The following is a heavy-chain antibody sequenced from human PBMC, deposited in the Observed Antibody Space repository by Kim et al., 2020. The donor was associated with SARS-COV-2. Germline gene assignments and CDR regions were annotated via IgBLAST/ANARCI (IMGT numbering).Heavy chain of an antibody. CDR2: IYYSGST. D-gene: IGHD3-22*01. CDR3: ARGHDSSGYYYADWFDP. V-gene: IGHV4-59*01. Sequence: SETLSLTCTVSGGSISSYYWSWIRQPPGKGLEWIGYIYYSGSTNYNPSLKSRVTISVDTSKNQFSLKLSSVTAADTAVYYCARGHDSSGYYYADWFDPWGQGTLVTVSS. J-gene: IGHJ5*02. CDR1: GGSISSYY.